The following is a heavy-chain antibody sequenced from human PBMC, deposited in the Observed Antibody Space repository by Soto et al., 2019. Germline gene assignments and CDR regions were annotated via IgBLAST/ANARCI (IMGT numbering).Heavy chain of an antibody. CDR2: ISAYNGNT. CDR3: ARCYYGSGSCRPWFDP. V-gene: IGHV1-18*01. D-gene: IGHD3-10*01. CDR1: GYTFTSYG. Sequence: QVQLVQSGAEVKKPGASVKVSCKASGYTFTSYGISWVRQAPGQGLEWMGWISAYNGNTNYAQKLQGRGTMTTDTSTSTAYMELRCLRSDDTAVYYCARCYYGSGSCRPWFDPWGQGNMVTVSS. J-gene: IGHJ5*02.